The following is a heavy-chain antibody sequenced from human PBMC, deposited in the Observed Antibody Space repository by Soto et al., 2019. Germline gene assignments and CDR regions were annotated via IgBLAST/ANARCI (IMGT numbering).Heavy chain of an antibody. J-gene: IGHJ4*02. D-gene: IGHD1-1*01. CDR3: AGEQIGGTTVHEYLAY. Sequence: QVHLVESGGGVAQPGRSLRLSCAASGSIFTGYGMHWVRQAPGKGLEWVADIWFDGSNKYYADSVEGRFTISRDNSKNLLYLQLYSFRFEDTAVYYCAGEQIGGTTVHEYLAYWGKGTLVTVSS. CDR1: GSIFTGYG. CDR2: IWFDGSNK. V-gene: IGHV3-33*01.